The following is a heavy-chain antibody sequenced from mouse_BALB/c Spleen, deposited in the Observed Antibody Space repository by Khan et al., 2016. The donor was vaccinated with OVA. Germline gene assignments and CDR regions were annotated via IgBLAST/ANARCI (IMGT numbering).Heavy chain of an antibody. CDR1: GYSFTSYL. V-gene: IGHV1-5*01. CDR2: IYPGNSDT. Sequence: EVQLQQSGTVLARPGASVKMSCKASGYSFTSYLIHWVKQRPGQGLEWIGDIYPGNSDTTYKQTFKDKAKLTAGTSANTAYMELSSLTNEDSAVYYCARGGYSSFAYWGQGTLVTVSA. CDR3: ARGGYSSFAY. J-gene: IGHJ3*01. D-gene: IGHD1-3*01.